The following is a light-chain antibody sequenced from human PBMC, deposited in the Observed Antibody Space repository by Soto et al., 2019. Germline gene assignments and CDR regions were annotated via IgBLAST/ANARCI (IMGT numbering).Light chain of an antibody. J-gene: IGKJ1*01. CDR1: QSVSSN. V-gene: IGKV3-20*01. CDR3: QQYGSSSSWT. CDR2: GAS. Sequence: EIVMTQSPATLSVSPGERATLSCRASQSVSSNLAWYQQKPGQAPRLLIYGASNRATGIPDRFSGSGSGTDFTLTINRLEPEDFAVYYCQQYGSSSSWTFGQGTKVDIK.